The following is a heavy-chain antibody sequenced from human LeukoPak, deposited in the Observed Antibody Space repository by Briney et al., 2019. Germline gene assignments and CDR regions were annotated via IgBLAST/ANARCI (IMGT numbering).Heavy chain of an antibody. Sequence: GGSLRLSCAASGFTFDDYAMHWVRQAPGKGLEWVSGISWNSGSIGYADSVKGRFTISRDNAKNSLYLQMNSLRAEDTAVYYCARDPQQLVGFDYWGQGTLVTVSS. D-gene: IGHD6-13*01. J-gene: IGHJ4*02. V-gene: IGHV3-9*01. CDR2: ISWNSGSI. CDR1: GFTFDDYA. CDR3: ARDPQQLVGFDY.